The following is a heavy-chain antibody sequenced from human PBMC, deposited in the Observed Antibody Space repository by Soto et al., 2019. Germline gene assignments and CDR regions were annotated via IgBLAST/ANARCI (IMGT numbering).Heavy chain of an antibody. Sequence: QVQLVESGGGVVQPGRSLRLSCAASGFTFSSYGMHWVRQAPGKGLEWVAVISYDGGNKYYADSVKGRFTISRDNSKNTLYLQMNSLRAEDTAVYYCAKDRKLDPYYYYGMDVWGQGTTVTVSS. D-gene: IGHD6-13*01. J-gene: IGHJ6*02. CDR3: AKDRKLDPYYYYGMDV. CDR1: GFTFSSYG. CDR2: ISYDGGNK. V-gene: IGHV3-30*18.